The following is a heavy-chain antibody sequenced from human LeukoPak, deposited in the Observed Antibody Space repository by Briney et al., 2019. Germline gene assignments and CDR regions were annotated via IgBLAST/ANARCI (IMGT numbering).Heavy chain of an antibody. CDR3: AKMVPPGGSVFDALDY. CDR2: ISYDGSNK. V-gene: IGHV3-30*18. J-gene: IGHJ4*02. Sequence: GRSLRLSCAASGFTFSSYGMHWVRQAPGKGLEWVAVISYDGSNKYYADSVKGRFTISRDNSKNTLYLQMNSLRAEDTAVYYCAKMVPPGGSVFDALDYWGRGTLVSVSS. CDR1: GFTFSSYG. D-gene: IGHD2-21*01.